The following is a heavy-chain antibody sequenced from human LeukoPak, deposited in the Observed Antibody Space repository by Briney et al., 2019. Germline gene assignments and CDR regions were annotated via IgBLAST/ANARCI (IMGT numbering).Heavy chain of an antibody. CDR3: ASRGSYRFDY. CDR2: IWYDGSNK. CDR1: GFTFSSYG. J-gene: IGHJ4*02. D-gene: IGHD1-26*01. V-gene: IGHV3-33*01. Sequence: PGGSLRLSCAASGFTFSSYGMHWVRQAPGKGLEWVAVIWYDGSNKYYADSVKGRFTISRDNSKNSLYLQMNSLRDEDTAVYYCASRGSYRFDYWGQGTLATVSS.